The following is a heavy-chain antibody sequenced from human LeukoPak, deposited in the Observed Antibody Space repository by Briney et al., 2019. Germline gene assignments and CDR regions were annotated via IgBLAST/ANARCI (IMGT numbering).Heavy chain of an antibody. CDR3: AKDSGYYYGSGSYFDYGMDV. J-gene: IGHJ6*02. D-gene: IGHD3-10*01. V-gene: IGHV3-53*05. Sequence: GGSLRLSCAASGFTVSSNYMSWVRQAPGKGLEWVSLIYSGGSTYYADSVKGRFTISRDNAKNSLYLQMNSLRAEDTALYYCAKDSGYYYGSGSYFDYGMDVWGQGTTVTVSS. CDR2: IYSGGST. CDR1: GFTVSSNY.